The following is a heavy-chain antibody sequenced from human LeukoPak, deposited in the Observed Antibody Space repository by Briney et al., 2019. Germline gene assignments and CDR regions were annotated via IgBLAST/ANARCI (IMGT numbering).Heavy chain of an antibody. J-gene: IGHJ4*02. V-gene: IGHV4-31*03. CDR2: IYYSGST. Sequence: SQTLSLTCTVSGGSISSGGYYWSWIRQHPGKGLEWIGYIYYSGSTYYNPSLKSRVTISVDTSKNQFSLKLSSVTAADTDVYYCASGQDYGDYAGGETYYFDYWGQGTLVTVSS. D-gene: IGHD4-17*01. CDR1: GGSISSGGYY. CDR3: ASGQDYGDYAGGETYYFDY.